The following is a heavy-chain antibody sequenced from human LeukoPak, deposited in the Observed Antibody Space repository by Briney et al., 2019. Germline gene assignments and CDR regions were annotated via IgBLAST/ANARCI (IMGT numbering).Heavy chain of an antibody. CDR3: ARDRRAYGGNSEPAFDI. V-gene: IGHV3-21*01. J-gene: IGHJ3*02. CDR1: GFTFSSYS. CDR2: ISSSSSYI. D-gene: IGHD4-23*01. Sequence: GGSLRLSCAASGFTFSSYSMNWFRQAPGKGLEWVSSISSSSSYIYYADSVKGRFTISRDNAKNSLYLQMNSLRAEDTAVYYCARDRRAYGGNSEPAFDIWGQGTMVTVSS.